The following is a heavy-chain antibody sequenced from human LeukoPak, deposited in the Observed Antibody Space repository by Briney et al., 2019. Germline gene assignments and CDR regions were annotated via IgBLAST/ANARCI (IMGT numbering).Heavy chain of an antibody. J-gene: IGHJ4*02. V-gene: IGHV3-23*01. Sequence: PGASLRLSCAASGFTFSSYAMSWVRQAPGKGLEWVSAISGSGGSTYYADSVKGRFTISRDSSKNTLYLQMNSLRAEDTAVYYCAKDNYYDSSGYYTSWYYFDYWGQGTLVTVSS. CDR1: GFTFSSYA. CDR3: AKDNYYDSSGYYTSWYYFDY. D-gene: IGHD3-22*01. CDR2: ISGSGGST.